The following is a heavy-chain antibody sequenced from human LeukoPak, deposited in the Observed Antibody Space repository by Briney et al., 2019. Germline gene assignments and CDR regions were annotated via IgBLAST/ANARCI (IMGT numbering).Heavy chain of an antibody. V-gene: IGHV4-59*01. D-gene: IGHD2-2*01. CDR2: IYYSGST. J-gene: IGHJ4*02. CDR3: ARADPNCSSTSCYDY. Sequence: SETLSLTCTVSGGSISSYYWSWIRQPPGKGLEWIGYIYYSGSTNYNPSLKSRVTISVDTSKNQFSQKLSSVTAADTAVYYCARADPNCSSTSCYDYWGQGTLVTVSS. CDR1: GGSISSYY.